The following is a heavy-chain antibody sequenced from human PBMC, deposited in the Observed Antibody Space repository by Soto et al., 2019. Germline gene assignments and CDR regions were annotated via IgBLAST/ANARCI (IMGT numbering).Heavy chain of an antibody. CDR3: AKEGPQYIAVAASYYFDY. Sequence: QVQLVESGGGVVQPGRSLRLSCAATGFTFSSYGMHWVRQAPGKGLEWVAVISYDGSNKYYADSVKGRFTISRDNSKNTLYLQMNSLRAEDTAVYYCAKEGPQYIAVAASYYFDYWGQGTLVTVSS. CDR2: ISYDGSNK. V-gene: IGHV3-30*18. D-gene: IGHD6-19*01. J-gene: IGHJ4*02. CDR1: GFTFSSYG.